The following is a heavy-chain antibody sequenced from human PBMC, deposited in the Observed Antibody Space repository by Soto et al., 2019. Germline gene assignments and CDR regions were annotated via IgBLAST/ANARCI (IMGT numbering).Heavy chain of an antibody. CDR2: ISAYNGNT. D-gene: IGHD3-3*01. Sequence: ASVKVSCKASGYTFTSYGISWVRQAPGQGLEWMGWISAYNGNTNYAQKLQGRVTMTTDTSTSTAYMELRSLRSDDTAVYYCARDRDFWSGYTNFDYWGQGTLVTVSS. CDR3: ARDRDFWSGYTNFDY. V-gene: IGHV1-18*01. J-gene: IGHJ4*02. CDR1: GYTFTSYG.